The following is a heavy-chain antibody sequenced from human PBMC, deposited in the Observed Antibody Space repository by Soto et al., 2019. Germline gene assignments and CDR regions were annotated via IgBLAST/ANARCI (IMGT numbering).Heavy chain of an antibody. CDR2: ISYDGSNK. D-gene: IGHD2-15*01. V-gene: IGHV3-30*18. J-gene: IGHJ4*02. CDR1: GFTFSSYG. CDR3: AKETYSGTLDY. Sequence: QVQLVESGGGVVQPGRSLRLSCAASGFTFSSYGMHWVRQAPGKGLEWVAVISYDGSNKYYADSVKGRFTISRDNSKITLYLQMNSLRAEDTAVYYCAKETYSGTLDYWGQGTLVTVSS.